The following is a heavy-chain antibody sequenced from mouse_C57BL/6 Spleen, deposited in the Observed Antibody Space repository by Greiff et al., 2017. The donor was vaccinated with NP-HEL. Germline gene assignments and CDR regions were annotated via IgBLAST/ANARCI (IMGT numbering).Heavy chain of an antibody. J-gene: IGHJ2*01. CDR3: ARGSYYGSSYYVDY. V-gene: IGHV1-50*01. D-gene: IGHD1-1*01. Sequence: VQLQQSGAELVKPGASVKLSCKASGYTFTSYWMQWVKQRPGQGLEWIGEIDPSDSYTNYNQKFKGKATLTVDTSSSTAYMQLSSLTSEDSAVYYCARGSYYGSSYYVDYWGQGTTLTVAS. CDR1: GYTFTSYW. CDR2: IDPSDSYT.